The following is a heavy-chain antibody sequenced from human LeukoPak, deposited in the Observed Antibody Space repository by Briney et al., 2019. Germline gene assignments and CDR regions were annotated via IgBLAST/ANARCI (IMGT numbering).Heavy chain of an antibody. V-gene: IGHV1-69*04. CDR3: ARSFGAPHYYDTSGYIDY. CDR2: IIPILGIA. CDR1: GGTFSSYA. J-gene: IGHJ4*02. D-gene: IGHD3-22*01. Sequence: GASVKVSCKASGGTFSSYAISWVRQAPGQGLEWMGRIIPILGIANYAQKFQGRVTITGNTSISTAYMELSSLRSDDTAVYYCARSFGAPHYYDTSGYIDYWGQGTLVTVSS.